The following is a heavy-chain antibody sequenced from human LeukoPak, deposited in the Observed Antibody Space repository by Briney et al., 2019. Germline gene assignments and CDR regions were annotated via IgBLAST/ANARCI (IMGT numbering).Heavy chain of an antibody. D-gene: IGHD5-18*01. J-gene: IGHJ2*01. CDR1: GFSLDDYA. V-gene: IGHV3-20*04. CDR3: AKGKDTLNPYWYFDV. CDR2: INWIGVST. Sequence: GGSLRLSCAAPGFSLDDYAMSWVRQAPGEGREWVCGINWIGVSTGYADSVKGRFTISRDNTKNPLFLQLNSLRDEGTAFYYCAKGKDTLNPYWYFDVWGRGTLVSVSS.